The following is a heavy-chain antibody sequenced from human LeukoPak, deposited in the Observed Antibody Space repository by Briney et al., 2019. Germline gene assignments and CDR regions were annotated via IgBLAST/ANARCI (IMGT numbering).Heavy chain of an antibody. Sequence: SETLSLTCTVSGYSISSGYYWGWIRQPPGKGLEWIGSIYHSGSTYYNPSLKSRVTISVDTSKNQFSLKLSSVTAADTAVYYCTRTVDYYDSTSFDYWGQGTLVTVSS. J-gene: IGHJ4*02. D-gene: IGHD3-22*01. CDR3: TRTVDYYDSTSFDY. CDR1: GYSISSGYY. V-gene: IGHV4-38-2*02. CDR2: IYHSGST.